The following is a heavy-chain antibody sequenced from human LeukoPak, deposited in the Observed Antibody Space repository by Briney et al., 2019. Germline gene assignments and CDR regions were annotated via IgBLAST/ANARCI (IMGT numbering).Heavy chain of an antibody. D-gene: IGHD2-2*02. CDR2: IIPILGIA. J-gene: IGHJ6*02. Sequence: VKVSCKASGYTFTSXGISWVRQAPGQGLEWMGRIIPILGIANYAQKFQGRVTITADKSTSTAYMELSRLRAEDTAVYYCARANLRYCSSTSCYSDYYYYGMDVWGQGTPVTVSS. CDR1: GYTFTSXG. CDR3: ARANLRYCSSTSCYSDYYYYGMDV. V-gene: IGHV1-69*04.